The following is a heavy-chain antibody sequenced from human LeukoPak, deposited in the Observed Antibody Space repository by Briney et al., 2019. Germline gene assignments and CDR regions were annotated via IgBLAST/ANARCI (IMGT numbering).Heavy chain of an antibody. D-gene: IGHD2-15*01. J-gene: IGHJ6*03. V-gene: IGHV1-2*02. CDR2: INPNSGGT. Sequence: ASVKVSCKASGYTFTGYYMHWVRQAPGQGLEWMGWINPNSGGTNYAQKFQGRVTMTRDTSITTAYMDLSRLRSDDTAVYYCARGYCSGGSCYSYYYYNYMDVWGKGTTVTVSS. CDR1: GYTFTGYY. CDR3: ARGYCSGGSCYSYYYYNYMDV.